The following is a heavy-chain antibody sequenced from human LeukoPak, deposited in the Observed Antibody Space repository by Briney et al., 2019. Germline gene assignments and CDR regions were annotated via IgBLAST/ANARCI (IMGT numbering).Heavy chain of an antibody. CDR2: ISAYSANT. Sequence: ASVKVSCKTSGYTFTSYGITWVRQAPGQGLEWMGWISAYSANTNYAQKLQGRVTMTTDTSTSTAYTKLRSLRSDDTAVYYCARGGGDYYDYWGQGTLVTVSS. CDR3: ARGGGDYYDY. J-gene: IGHJ4*02. D-gene: IGHD4-17*01. CDR1: GYTFTSYG. V-gene: IGHV1-18*01.